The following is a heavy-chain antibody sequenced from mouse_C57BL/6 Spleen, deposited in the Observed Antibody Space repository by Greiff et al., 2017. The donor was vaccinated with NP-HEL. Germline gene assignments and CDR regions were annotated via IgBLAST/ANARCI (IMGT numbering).Heavy chain of an antibody. CDR2: INPNNGGT. V-gene: IGHV1-22*01. CDR1: GYTFTDYN. J-gene: IGHJ2*01. Sequence: EVQLQQSGPELVKPGASVKMSCKASGYTFTDYNMHWVKQSHGKSLEWIGYINPNNGGTSYTQKFKGKATLTVNKSSSTAYMELRSLTSEDSAVYYCARTWRGDYFDYWGQGTTLTVSS. CDR3: ARTWRGDYFDY.